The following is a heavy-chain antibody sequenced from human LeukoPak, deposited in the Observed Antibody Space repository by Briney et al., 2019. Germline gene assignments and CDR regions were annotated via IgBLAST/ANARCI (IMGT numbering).Heavy chain of an antibody. D-gene: IGHD3-10*01. CDR3: ASGNGYYYRYFDN. Sequence: PSETLSLTCAVYGGSFSGYYWSWIRQPPGKGLEWIGEINHSGSTNYNPSLKSRVTISVDTSKNQFSLKLSSVTAADTAVYYCASGNGYYYRYFDNWGQGTLLTVSS. CDR2: INHSGST. V-gene: IGHV4-34*01. CDR1: GGSFSGYY. J-gene: IGHJ4*02.